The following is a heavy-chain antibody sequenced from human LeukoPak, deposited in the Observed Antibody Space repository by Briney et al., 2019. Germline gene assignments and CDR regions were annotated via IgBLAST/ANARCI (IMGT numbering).Heavy chain of an antibody. V-gene: IGHV1-2*02. D-gene: IGHD2-21*02. Sequence: ASVKVSCKASGYTFTGYYMHWVRQAPGQRLEWMGWINPNSGGTNYAQKFQGRVTMTRDTSISTAYMELSRLRSDDTAVYYCARGHCGGDCYPFDYWGQGTLVTVSS. CDR3: ARGHCGGDCYPFDY. CDR2: INPNSGGT. J-gene: IGHJ4*02. CDR1: GYTFTGYY.